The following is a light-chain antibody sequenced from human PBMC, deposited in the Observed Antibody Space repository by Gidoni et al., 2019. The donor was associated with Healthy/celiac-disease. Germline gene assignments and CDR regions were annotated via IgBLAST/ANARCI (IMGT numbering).Light chain of an antibody. J-gene: IGKJ4*01. V-gene: IGKV1-39*01. CDR2: AAS. CDR1: QSISSY. CDR3: QQSYSTLALT. Sequence: DSQMTQSPSSLSASVGDRVTITCRASQSISSYLNWYQQKPGKAPKLLIYAASSLQSGVPSRFSGSGSGTDFTLTISSLQPEDFAIYYCQQSYSTLALTFGGGTKVEIK.